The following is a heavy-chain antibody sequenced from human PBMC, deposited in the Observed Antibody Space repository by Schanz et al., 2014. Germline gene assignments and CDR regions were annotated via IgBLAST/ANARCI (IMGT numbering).Heavy chain of an antibody. D-gene: IGHD6-13*01. J-gene: IGHJ5*02. CDR2: IYSGGST. CDR1: GFSVSSNF. Sequence: EVQLVESGGGLVQPGGSLRLSCAASGFSVSSNFMTWVRQAPGKGLEWVSIIYSGGSTFYADSVKGRFTISRDNSKNTLYLQMNSLRAEDTAVYYCARGGGAAASTWGQGTLVTVSS. CDR3: ARGGGAAAST. V-gene: IGHV3-66*01.